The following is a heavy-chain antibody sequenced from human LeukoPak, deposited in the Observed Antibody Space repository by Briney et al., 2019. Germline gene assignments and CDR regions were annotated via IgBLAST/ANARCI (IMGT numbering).Heavy chain of an antibody. CDR3: ALHPAQGSGSLDY. CDR1: GYSLTNYW. V-gene: IGHV5-51*01. D-gene: IGHD3-10*01. J-gene: IGHJ4*02. CDR2: IYPGDSAT. Sequence: GESLKISCKGSGYSLTNYWIGWVRQMPGKGLEWMGIIYPGDSATTYSPSFQGQITISADKSISTAYLQWSSLKASDTAIYYCALHPAQGSGSLDYWGQGTLVTVSS.